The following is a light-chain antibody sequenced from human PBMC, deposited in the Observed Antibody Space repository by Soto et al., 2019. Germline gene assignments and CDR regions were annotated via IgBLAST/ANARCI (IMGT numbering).Light chain of an antibody. CDR2: WAS. V-gene: IGKV4-1*01. CDR3: QQYGSSPRT. J-gene: IGKJ3*01. Sequence: DIVMTQSPDSLAVSLGERATINCKSSQSVLYSSNNKDYLAWYQQKPGQPPKALIYWASTRESGVPDRFSGSGSGTDFTLTISRLEPEDFAVYYCQQYGSSPRTFGPGTKVDI. CDR1: QSVLYSSNNKDY.